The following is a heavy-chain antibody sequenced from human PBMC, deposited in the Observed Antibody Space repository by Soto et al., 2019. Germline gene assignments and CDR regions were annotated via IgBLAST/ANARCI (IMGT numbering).Heavy chain of an antibody. CDR1: GFTFDDYG. Sequence: EVQLVESGGGVARPGGSLRLSCAASGFTFDDYGMSWVRQAPGKGLEWVSGINWNGGSTGYADSVKGRFTISRDNAKNSLYLQMNSLRAEDTALYYCARDRLAQKKDGYFDYWGQGTLVTVSS. D-gene: IGHD2-8*01. CDR3: ARDRLAQKKDGYFDY. CDR2: INWNGGST. V-gene: IGHV3-20*04. J-gene: IGHJ4*02.